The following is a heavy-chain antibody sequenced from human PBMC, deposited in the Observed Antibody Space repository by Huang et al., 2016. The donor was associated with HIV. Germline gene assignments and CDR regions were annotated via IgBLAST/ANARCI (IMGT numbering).Heavy chain of an antibody. Sequence: QVQLHQWGAGLLKPSETLSLTCAVYGWSFSGYYWSWIRQPPGKGLEWIGEITHSVSTNYNPSLKIRVTISEETSKNQFSLKLSSVTAADTAVYYCARAPHYGSGSYYYWGQGTLVTISS. CDR3: ARAPHYGSGSYYY. V-gene: IGHV4-34*01. CDR1: GWSFSGYY. J-gene: IGHJ4*02. D-gene: IGHD3-10*01. CDR2: ITHSVST.